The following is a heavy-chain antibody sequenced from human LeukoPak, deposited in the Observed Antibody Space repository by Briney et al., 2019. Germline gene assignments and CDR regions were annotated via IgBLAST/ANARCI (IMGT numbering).Heavy chain of an antibody. CDR2: TDTCHGNT. CDR3: ARGLDDILTGSEDAFDI. D-gene: IGHD3-9*01. V-gene: IGHV1-18*01. Sequence: ASVKVSCKTSGYTFGSHGISWVRQAPGQGLEWMGWTDTCHGNTNFVQKFQGRVTMTTDTSTSTAYLELRSLRSDDTAVYYCARGLDDILTGSEDAFDIWGQGTLVTVSS. CDR1: GYTFGSHG. J-gene: IGHJ3*02.